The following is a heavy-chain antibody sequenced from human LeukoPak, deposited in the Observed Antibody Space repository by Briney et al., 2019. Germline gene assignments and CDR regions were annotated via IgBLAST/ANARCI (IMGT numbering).Heavy chain of an antibody. D-gene: IGHD3-22*01. V-gene: IGHV4-39*01. CDR3: ARSWYYYDSSGYSDAFDI. CDR2: IYYSGST. J-gene: IGHJ3*02. CDR1: GGSMSSSSYY. Sequence: SETLSLTCTVSGGSMSSSSYYWGWIRQPPGTGLEWIGSIYYSGSTYYNPSLKSRVTISVDTSKNQFSLKLSSVTAADTAVYYCARSWYYYDSSGYSDAFDIWGQGTMVTVSS.